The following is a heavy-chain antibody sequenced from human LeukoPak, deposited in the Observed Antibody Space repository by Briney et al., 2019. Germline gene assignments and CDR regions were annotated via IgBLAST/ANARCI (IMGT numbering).Heavy chain of an antibody. J-gene: IGHJ6*02. D-gene: IGHD2-15*01. CDR3: AKGGLPWYCSGGSCYSGRNYYYYGMDV. CDR2: ISSSGGST. CDR1: GFTFSSYA. Sequence: GGSLRLSCAASGFTFSSYAMTWVRQAPGKGLEWVSSISSSGGSTYYADSVKGRFTISRDNSKNTLYLQMSSLRAEDTAVYYCAKGGLPWYCSGGSCYSGRNYYYYGMDVWGQGTTVTVSS. V-gene: IGHV3-23*01.